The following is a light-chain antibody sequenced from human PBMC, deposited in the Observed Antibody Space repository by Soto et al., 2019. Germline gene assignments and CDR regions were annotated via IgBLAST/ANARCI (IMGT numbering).Light chain of an antibody. CDR2: DAS. CDR3: QQRTNWPIT. Sequence: EIVLAQSPATLSLSPGDRATLSCRASQSVGSYLAWYQQKPGQAPRLLIYDASTRATGIPARFSGSGSGTDYTLTISSLEPEDFAVYYCQQRTNWPITFGQGPRLDIK. V-gene: IGKV3-11*01. CDR1: QSVGSY. J-gene: IGKJ5*01.